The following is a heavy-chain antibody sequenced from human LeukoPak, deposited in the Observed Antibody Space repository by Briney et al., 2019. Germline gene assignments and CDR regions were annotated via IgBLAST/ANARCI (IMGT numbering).Heavy chain of an antibody. J-gene: IGHJ4*02. CDR3: ATTPRGYYDSSADY. CDR2: INPNSGGT. Sequence: ASVKVSCKASGYTFTGYYMHWVRQAPGQGLEWMGWINPNSGGTNYAQKFQGRVTMTRDTSISTAYMELSSLRSEDTAVYYCATTPRGYYDSSADYWGQGTLVTVSS. CDR1: GYTFTGYY. D-gene: IGHD3-22*01. V-gene: IGHV1-2*02.